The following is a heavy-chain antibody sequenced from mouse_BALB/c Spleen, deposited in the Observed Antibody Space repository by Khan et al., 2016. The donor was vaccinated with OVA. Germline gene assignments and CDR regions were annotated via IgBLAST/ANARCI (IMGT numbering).Heavy chain of an antibody. CDR1: GFTFSSYG. V-gene: IGHV5-6*01. Sequence: EVELVQSGGDLVKPGGSLKLSCAASGFTFSSYGMSWVRQTPDKRLEWVATISSGGSYTYYPDSVKGRFTFSRDNANNTLYLQMSSLKSEDTAVYYCGRQYAMDYWGQGTSVTVSS. J-gene: IGHJ4*01. CDR2: ISSGGSYT. CDR3: GRQYAMDY.